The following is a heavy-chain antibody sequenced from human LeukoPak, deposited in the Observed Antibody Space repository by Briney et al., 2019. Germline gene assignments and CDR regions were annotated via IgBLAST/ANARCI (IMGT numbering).Heavy chain of an antibody. CDR1: GYTFTGYY. J-gene: IGHJ4*02. CDR2: INPNSGGT. CDR3: AKGDTSAYHYIAFGTFDS. D-gene: IGHD3-22*01. V-gene: IGHV1-2*02. Sequence: ASVKVSCKASGYTFTGYYMHWVRQAPGQGLEWMGWINPNSGGTNYAQKFQGRVTMTRDTSISTAYMELSRLRSDDTAVYYCAKGDTSAYHYIAFGTFDSWGQGTLVTVAP.